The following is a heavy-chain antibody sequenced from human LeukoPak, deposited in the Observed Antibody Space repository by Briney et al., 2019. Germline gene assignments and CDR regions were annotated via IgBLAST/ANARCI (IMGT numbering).Heavy chain of an antibody. D-gene: IGHD5-18*01. Sequence: GGSLRLSCAASGFSFSDNFMGWMRQAPGKGPEWVSYINSHGDTIHYSDAVRGRFSISRDNSKRSLYLQMNRLRLDDTAVYYCARGGYGWTFKQWGQGNQVSVSS. CDR1: GFSFSDNF. CDR2: INSHGDTI. J-gene: IGHJ1*01. V-gene: IGHV3-11*01. CDR3: ARGGYGWTFKQ.